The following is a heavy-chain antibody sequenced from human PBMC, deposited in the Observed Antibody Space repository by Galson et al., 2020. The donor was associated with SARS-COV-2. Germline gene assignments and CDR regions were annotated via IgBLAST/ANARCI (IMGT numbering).Heavy chain of an antibody. D-gene: IGHD3-16*02. Sequence: GGSLRLSCAASGFTFSSYGMHWVRQAPGKGLEWVAVISYDGSNTYYADSVKGRFTFSRDNSKNTLYLQMNSLRAEDTAVYYCAKDAWGSYRGPFDYWGHGTLVTVSS. CDR3: AKDAWGSYRGPFDY. J-gene: IGHJ4*01. CDR1: GFTFSSYG. V-gene: IGHV3-30*18. CDR2: ISYDGSNT.